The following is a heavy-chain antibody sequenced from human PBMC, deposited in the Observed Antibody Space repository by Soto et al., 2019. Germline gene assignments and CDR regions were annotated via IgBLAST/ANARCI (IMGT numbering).Heavy chain of an antibody. CDR1: GYTFTGYY. D-gene: IGHD2-15*01. V-gene: IGHV1-2*02. J-gene: IGHJ6*02. CDR2: INPNSGGT. CDR3: ANLPAAAATQTPYYYYGMDV. Sequence: ASVKVSCKASGYTFTGYYMHWVRQAPGQGLGWMGWINPNSGGTNYAQKFQGRVTMTRDTSISTAYMELSRLRSDDTAVYYCANLPAAAATQTPYYYYGMDVWGQGTTVTVSS.